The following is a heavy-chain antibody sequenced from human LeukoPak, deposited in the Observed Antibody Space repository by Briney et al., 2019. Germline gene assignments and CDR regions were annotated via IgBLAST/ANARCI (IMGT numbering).Heavy chain of an antibody. V-gene: IGHV3-9*01. J-gene: IGHJ6*03. D-gene: IGHD3-10*01. CDR1: GFTFDDYA. Sequence: GGSLRLSCAASGFTFDDYAMHWVRQAPGKGLEWVSGISWNSGSIGYADSVKGRFTISRDNAKNSLYLQMNSLRAEDTALYYCAKDRGFGYYMDVWGKGTTVTISS. CDR2: ISWNSGSI. CDR3: AKDRGFGYYMDV.